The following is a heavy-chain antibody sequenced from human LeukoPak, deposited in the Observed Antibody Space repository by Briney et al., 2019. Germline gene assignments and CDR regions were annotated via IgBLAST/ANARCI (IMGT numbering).Heavy chain of an antibody. Sequence: ASVTVSFTASGYTFTSYGISWVRQAPGQGLEWMGWISAYNGNTNYAQKFQGRVTMTRDTSISTAYMELSRLRSDDTAVYYCARALHDYSNYGAQTWGQGTLVTVSS. J-gene: IGHJ5*02. D-gene: IGHD4-4*01. V-gene: IGHV1-18*01. CDR2: ISAYNGNT. CDR3: ARALHDYSNYGAQT. CDR1: GYTFTSYG.